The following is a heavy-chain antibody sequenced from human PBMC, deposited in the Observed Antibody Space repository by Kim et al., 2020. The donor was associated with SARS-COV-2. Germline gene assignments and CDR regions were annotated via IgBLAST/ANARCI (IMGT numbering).Heavy chain of an antibody. CDR3: AKDFERFREVFNWFDP. D-gene: IGHD3-10*01. J-gene: IGHJ5*02. Sequence: GGSLRLSCAASGFTFDDYAMHWVRQAPGKGLEWVSGISWNSGSIGYADSVKGRFTISRDNAKNSLYLQMNSLRAEDTALYYCAKDFERFREVFNWFDPWGQGTLVTVSS. V-gene: IGHV3-9*01. CDR1: GFTFDDYA. CDR2: ISWNSGSI.